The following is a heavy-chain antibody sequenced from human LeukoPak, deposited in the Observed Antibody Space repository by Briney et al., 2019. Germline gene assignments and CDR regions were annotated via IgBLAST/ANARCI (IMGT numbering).Heavy chain of an antibody. V-gene: IGHV3-48*04. D-gene: IGHD6-13*01. Sequence: GGSLRLSCAASGFTFSSYSMNWVRQAPGKGLEWVSYISSSGSTIYYADSVKGRFTISRDNAKNSLYLQMNSLRAEDTAVYYCARESSSWFSYAFDIWGQGTMVTVSS. CDR1: GFTFSSYS. CDR3: ARESSSWFSYAFDI. CDR2: ISSSGSTI. J-gene: IGHJ3*02.